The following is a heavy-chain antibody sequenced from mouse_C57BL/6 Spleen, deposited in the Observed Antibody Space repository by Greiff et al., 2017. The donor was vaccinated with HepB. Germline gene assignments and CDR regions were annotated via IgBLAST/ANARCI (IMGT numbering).Heavy chain of an antibody. D-gene: IGHD1-1*01. V-gene: IGHV1-50*01. Sequence: QLQQPGAELVKPGASVKLSCKASGYTFTSYWMQWVKQRPGQGLEWIGEIDPSDSYTNYNQKFKGKATLTVDTSSSTAYMQLSSLTSEDSAVYYCARSGGSSYQFAYWGQGTLVTVSA. CDR1: GYTFTSYW. CDR3: ARSGGSSYQFAY. J-gene: IGHJ3*01. CDR2: IDPSDSYT.